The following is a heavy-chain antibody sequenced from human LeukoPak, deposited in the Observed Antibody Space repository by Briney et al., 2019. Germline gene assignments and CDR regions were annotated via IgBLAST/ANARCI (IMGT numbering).Heavy chain of an antibody. V-gene: IGHV4-39*01. CDR1: GGSISSSSYY. J-gene: IGHJ6*02. CDR3: ARASAYYYDSSGYYPYYYYGMDV. CDR2: IYYSRST. Sequence: SETLSLTCTVSGGSISSSSYYWGWIRQPPGKGLEWIGSIYYSRSTYYNPSLKSRVTISVDTSKNQFSLKLSSVTAADTAVYYCARASAYYYDSSGYYPYYYYGMDVWGQGTTVTVSS. D-gene: IGHD3-22*01.